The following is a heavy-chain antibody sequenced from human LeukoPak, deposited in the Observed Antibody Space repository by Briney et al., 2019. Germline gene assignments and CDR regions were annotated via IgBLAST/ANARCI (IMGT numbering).Heavy chain of an antibody. CDR2: IKQDGSEK. CDR3: ARVRFVGGGDPGVDP. V-gene: IGHV3-7*01. CDR1: GFTFSSYW. J-gene: IGHJ5*02. Sequence: GGSLRLSCAASGFTFSSYWMSWVRQAPGKGLEWVANIKQDGSEKYYVDSVKGRFTISRDNAKNSLYLQMNSLRAEDTAVYYCARVRFVGGGDPGVDPWGQGTLVTVSS. D-gene: IGHD2-21*01.